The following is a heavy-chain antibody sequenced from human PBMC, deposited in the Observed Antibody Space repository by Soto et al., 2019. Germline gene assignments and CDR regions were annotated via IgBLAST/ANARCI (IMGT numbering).Heavy chain of an antibody. CDR3: ARVGARGYEYIWGSPRGLDF. CDR2: ISSSGSTI. J-gene: IGHJ4*02. CDR1: GFTFSDYY. V-gene: IGHV3-11*01. Sequence: QVQLVESGGGLVKPGGSLRLSCAVSGFTFSDYYMSWIRQAPGKGLEWVSYISSSGSTIYYAGSAQGRFTISRDNAKNSLYLQMNSLRAADTAVYYCARVGARGYEYIWGSPRGLDFWGQGTLVTVSS. D-gene: IGHD3-16*01.